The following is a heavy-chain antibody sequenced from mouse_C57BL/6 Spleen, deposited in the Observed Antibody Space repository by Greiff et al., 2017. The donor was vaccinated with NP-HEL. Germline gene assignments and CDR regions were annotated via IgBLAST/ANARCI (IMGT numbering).Heavy chain of an antibody. CDR1: GYTFTDYY. CDR3: ARITTVVADYYFDY. V-gene: IGHV1-26*01. J-gene: IGHJ2*01. CDR2: INPNNGGT. D-gene: IGHD1-1*01. Sequence: EVQLQQSGPELVKPGASVKISCKASGYTFTDYYMNWVKQSHGKSLEWIGDINPNNGGTSYNQKFKGKATLTVDKSSSTAYMELRSLTSEDSAVYYCARITTVVADYYFDYWGQGTTLTVSS.